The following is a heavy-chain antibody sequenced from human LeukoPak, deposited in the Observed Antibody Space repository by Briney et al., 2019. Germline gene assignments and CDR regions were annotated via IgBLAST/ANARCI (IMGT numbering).Heavy chain of an antibody. CDR3: TVRSGVAARYYYYYYGMDV. D-gene: IGHD6-13*01. CDR2: IKSKTDGGTT. CDR1: GFTFSNAW. J-gene: IGHJ6*02. V-gene: IGHV3-15*01. Sequence: GGSLRLSCAAPGFTFSNAWMSWVRQAPGKGLEWVGRIKSKTDGGTTDYAAPVKGRFTISRDDSKNTLYLQMNSLKTEDTAVYYCTVRSGVAARYYYYYYGMDVWGQGTTVTVS.